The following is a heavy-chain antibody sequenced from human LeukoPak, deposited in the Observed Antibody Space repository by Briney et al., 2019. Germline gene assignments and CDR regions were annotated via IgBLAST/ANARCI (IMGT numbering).Heavy chain of an antibody. V-gene: IGHV5-51*01. CDR1: GYSFTTYW. CDR3: ARSQSIVSSTRYFDY. D-gene: IGHD5/OR15-5a*01. J-gene: IGHJ4*02. CDR2: IYPRDSDT. Sequence: GESLRISCKGSGYSFTTYWIGWVRQMPGKGLEWMGIIYPRDSDTRYSPSFQGQVTISADKSISTAYLQWSSLKASDAAIYYCARSQSIVSSTRYFDYWGQGTLVTVSS.